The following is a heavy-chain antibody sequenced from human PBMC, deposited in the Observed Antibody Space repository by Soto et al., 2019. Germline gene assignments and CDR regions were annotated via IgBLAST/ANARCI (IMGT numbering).Heavy chain of an antibody. CDR1: GGSFSGYY. V-gene: IGHV4-34*01. D-gene: IGHD5-12*01. Sequence: QVQLQQWGAGLLKPSETLSLTCAVYGGSFSGYYWSWIRQPPGKGLEWIGEINHSGSTNYNPSLKSRVTISVDTSKNQFSLKLSSVTAADTAVYYGARGDIVGYYFDYWGQGTLVTASS. CDR2: INHSGST. J-gene: IGHJ4*02. CDR3: ARGDIVGYYFDY.